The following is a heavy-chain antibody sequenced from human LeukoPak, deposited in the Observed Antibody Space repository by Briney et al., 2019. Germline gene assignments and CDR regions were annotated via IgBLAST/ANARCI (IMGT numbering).Heavy chain of an antibody. Sequence: SVKVSCKTSGGTFSSYAISWVRQAPGQGLEWMGGIIPIFGTANYAQKFQGRVTITTDESTSTAYMELSSLRSEDTAVYYCARSDYYDSSGYYYWGQGTLVTVSS. CDR3: ARSDYYDSSGYYY. CDR1: GGTFSSYA. V-gene: IGHV1-69*05. CDR2: IIPIFGTA. D-gene: IGHD3-22*01. J-gene: IGHJ4*02.